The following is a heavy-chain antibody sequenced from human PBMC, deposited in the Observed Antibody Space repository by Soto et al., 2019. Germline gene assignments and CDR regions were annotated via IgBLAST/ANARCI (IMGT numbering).Heavy chain of an antibody. CDR2: IYYSGST. CDR1: GGSVSRGSYY. D-gene: IGHD2-15*01. CDR3: ARDRGVVLVAEHSSAGFDY. V-gene: IGHV4-61*01. J-gene: IGHJ4*02. Sequence: LSLPCTVSGGSVSRGSYYWSWIRQPQGKGLEWIGYIYYSGSTNYNPSLKSRVTISVDTSKNQFSLKLSSVTAADTAVYYCARDRGVVLVAEHSSAGFDYWGQGTLVTVSS.